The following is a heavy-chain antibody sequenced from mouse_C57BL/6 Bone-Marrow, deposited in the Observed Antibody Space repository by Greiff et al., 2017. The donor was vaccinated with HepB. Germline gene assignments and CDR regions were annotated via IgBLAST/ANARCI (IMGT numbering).Heavy chain of an antibody. CDR1: GYTFTSYW. CDR2: IHPNSGST. CDR3: ASGLGLRAMDY. V-gene: IGHV1-64*01. J-gene: IGHJ4*01. Sequence: VQLQQPGAELVKPGASVKLSCKASGYTFTSYWMHWVKQRPGQGLEWIGMIHPNSGSTKYNEKFKSKATLTVDKSSSTAYMQLSSLTSEDSAVYYCASGLGLRAMDYWGQGTSVTVSS. D-gene: IGHD4-1*01.